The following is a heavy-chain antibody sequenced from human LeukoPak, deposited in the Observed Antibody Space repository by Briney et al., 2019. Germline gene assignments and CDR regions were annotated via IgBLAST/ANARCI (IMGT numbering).Heavy chain of an antibody. V-gene: IGHV3-53*05. D-gene: IGHD1-14*01. J-gene: IGHJ6*03. CDR2: IYSGGST. CDR3: AKTAFQHGDYYYYMDV. Sequence: PGGSLRLSCAASGFTVSSNYMSWVRQAPGKGLEWVSVIYSGGSTYYADSVKGRFTISRDNSKNTLYLQMNGLRGEDTASYHCAKTAFQHGDYYYYMDVWGKGTTVTVSS. CDR1: GFTVSSNY.